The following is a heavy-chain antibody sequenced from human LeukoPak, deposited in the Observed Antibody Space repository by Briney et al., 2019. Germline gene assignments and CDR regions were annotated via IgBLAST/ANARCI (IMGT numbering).Heavy chain of an antibody. Sequence: PGGSLTLSCAASGFTFSRNGMHWVRQAPGKGLEWVAFIRYDGNNKYYADSVKGRFTISRDNSKNTLYLQMNSLRAEDTAVYYCAKGSDYYDSSGYSHWGQGTLVTVSS. CDR1: GFTFSRNG. CDR3: AKGSDYYDSSGYSH. CDR2: IRYDGNNK. D-gene: IGHD3-22*01. V-gene: IGHV3-30*02. J-gene: IGHJ4*02.